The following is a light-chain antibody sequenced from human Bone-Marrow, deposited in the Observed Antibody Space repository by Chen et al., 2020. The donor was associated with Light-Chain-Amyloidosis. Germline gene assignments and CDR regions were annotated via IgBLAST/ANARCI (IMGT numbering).Light chain of an antibody. CDR3: QSADSSGTYEVI. Sequence: SYELTQPPSVSVSPGQTARITCSGDDLPTKYAYWYQQKPGQAPVLVIHRETERPPGISERFSGSSSGTTATLTSSGVQAEDEADYHCQSADSSGTYEVIFGGGTKLTVL. CDR1: DLPTKY. J-gene: IGLJ2*01. V-gene: IGLV3-25*03. CDR2: RET.